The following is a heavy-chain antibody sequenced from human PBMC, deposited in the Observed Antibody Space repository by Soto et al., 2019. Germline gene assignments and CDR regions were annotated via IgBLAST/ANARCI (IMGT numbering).Heavy chain of an antibody. CDR2: ILHDGNNK. Sequence: QVQLVESGGGVVQPGRSLRLSCAASGFTFSNYIMHWVRQAPGKGLEWVAIILHDGNNKYYADSVKGRFTISRDNSKSTLYVQMNSLRTEDTAIYYCARDDEGGSYCDLGYWGQGTLVTVSS. D-gene: IGHD3-10*01. V-gene: IGHV3-30-3*01. CDR1: GFTFSNYI. CDR3: ARDDEGGSYCDLGY. J-gene: IGHJ4*02.